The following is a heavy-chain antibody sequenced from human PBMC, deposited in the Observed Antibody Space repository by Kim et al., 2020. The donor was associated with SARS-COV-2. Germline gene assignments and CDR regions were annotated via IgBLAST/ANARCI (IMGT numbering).Heavy chain of an antibody. Sequence: GGSLRLSCAASGFTLNSYAMSWVRQAPGKGLEWVSGTSGSGGRPYYADSVKGRFTMSSDSSKNTLNLQMNSLRVEDTAIYYCASPGVLGASPLWGQGTLVTVSS. J-gene: IGHJ4*02. V-gene: IGHV3-23*01. CDR2: TSGSGGRP. CDR3: ASPGVLGASPL. CDR1: GFTLNSYA. D-gene: IGHD1-26*01.